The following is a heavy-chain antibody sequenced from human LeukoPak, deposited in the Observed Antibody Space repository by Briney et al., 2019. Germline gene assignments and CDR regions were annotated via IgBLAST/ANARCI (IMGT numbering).Heavy chain of an antibody. CDR3: ASNIGRLIAVAGTGNWFDP. D-gene: IGHD6-19*01. Sequence: PSETLSLTCAVYGGSFSGYYWSWLRQPPGKGLEWIGEINHSGSTNYNPSLKSRVTISVDTSKNQFSLKLSSVTAADTAVYYCASNIGRLIAVAGTGNWFDPWGQGTLVTVSS. CDR1: GGSFSGYY. J-gene: IGHJ5*02. CDR2: INHSGST. V-gene: IGHV4-34*01.